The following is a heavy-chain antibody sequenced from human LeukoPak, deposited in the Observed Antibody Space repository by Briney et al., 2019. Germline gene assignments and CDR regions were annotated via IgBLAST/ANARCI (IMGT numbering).Heavy chain of an antibody. CDR2: IYHSGST. CDR3: ARGPYDFWSGYFDY. Sequence: SGTLSLTCAVSGGSISSSNWWSWVRQPPGKGLEWIGEIYHSGSTNYNPSLKSRVTISVDKSKNQFSLKLSSVTAADTAVYYCARGPYDFWSGYFDYWGQGTLVTVSS. J-gene: IGHJ4*02. CDR1: GGSISSSNW. V-gene: IGHV4-4*02. D-gene: IGHD3-3*01.